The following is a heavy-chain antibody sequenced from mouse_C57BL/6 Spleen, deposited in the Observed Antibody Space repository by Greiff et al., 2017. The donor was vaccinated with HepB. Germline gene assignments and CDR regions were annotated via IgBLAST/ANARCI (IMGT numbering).Heavy chain of an antibody. Sequence: EVQVVESGGGLVQPGGSLKLSCAASGFTFSSYGMPWVRQTPDKRLELVATINSNGGSTYYPDSVKGRFTISRDNAKNTLYLQMSSLKSEDTAMYYCARMARTINWGQGTTLTVSS. J-gene: IGHJ2*01. D-gene: IGHD3-3*01. CDR2: INSNGGST. V-gene: IGHV5-6-3*01. CDR1: GFTFSSYG. CDR3: ARMARTIN.